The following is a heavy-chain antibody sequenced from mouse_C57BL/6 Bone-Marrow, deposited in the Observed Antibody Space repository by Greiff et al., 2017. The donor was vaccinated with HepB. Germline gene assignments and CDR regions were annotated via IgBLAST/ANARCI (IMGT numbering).Heavy chain of an antibody. CDR3: ARYSKSVWYFAV. CDR2: IDPANGNT. CDR1: GFNIKNTY. Sequence: VQLQQSVAELVRPGASVKLSCTASGFNIKNTYMHWVKQRPEQGLEWIGRIDPANGNTKYAPKFQGKATITADTSSNTAYLHPTSLTSEDTAIYYCARYSKSVWYFAVWGTGATRTVSS. V-gene: IGHV14-3*01. J-gene: IGHJ1*03. D-gene: IGHD2-5*01.